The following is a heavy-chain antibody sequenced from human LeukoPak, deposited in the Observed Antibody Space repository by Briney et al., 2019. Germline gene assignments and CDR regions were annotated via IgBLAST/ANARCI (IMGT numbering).Heavy chain of an antibody. Sequence: PSETLSLTCAVYGGSFSGYYWSWIRQPPGKGLEWIGSIYYSGSTYYNPSLKSRVTISVDTSKNQFSLKLSSVTAADTAVYYCARRLAGLGIFDYWGQGTLVTVSS. V-gene: IGHV4-34*01. D-gene: IGHD3-16*01. CDR2: IYYSGST. J-gene: IGHJ4*02. CDR3: ARRLAGLGIFDY. CDR1: GGSFSGYY.